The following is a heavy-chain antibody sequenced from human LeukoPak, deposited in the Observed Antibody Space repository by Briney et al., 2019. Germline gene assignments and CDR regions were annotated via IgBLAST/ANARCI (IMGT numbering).Heavy chain of an antibody. CDR1: GGSISSYY. CDR3: ARGVLRYFPLRWFDP. J-gene: IGHJ5*02. V-gene: IGHV4-34*01. CDR2: INHSGST. D-gene: IGHD3-9*01. Sequence: SETLSLTCTVSGGSISSYYWSWIRQPPGKGLEWIGEINHSGSTNYNPSLKSRVTISVDTSKNQFSLKLSSVTAADTAVYYCARGVLRYFPLRWFDPWGQGTLVTVSS.